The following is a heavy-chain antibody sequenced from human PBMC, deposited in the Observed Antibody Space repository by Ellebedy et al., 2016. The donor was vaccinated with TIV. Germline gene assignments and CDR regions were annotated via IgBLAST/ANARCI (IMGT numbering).Heavy chain of an antibody. CDR3: VRDGAYGDYSPGYYGMDV. CDR1: GFTFNSYW. D-gene: IGHD3-22*01. Sequence: GESLKISCAASGFTFNSYWMSWVRQAPGEGLEWVANINQDGSRIYYVDSVKGRFTISRGNAKNSVYLRMNTLRVEDTAVYHCVRDGAYGDYSPGYYGMDVWGQGTTVTVSS. J-gene: IGHJ6*02. CDR2: INQDGSRI. V-gene: IGHV3-7*03.